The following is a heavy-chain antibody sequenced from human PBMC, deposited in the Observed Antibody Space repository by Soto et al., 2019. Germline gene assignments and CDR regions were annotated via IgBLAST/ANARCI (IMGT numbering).Heavy chain of an antibody. CDR3: ARQYYDILTGYRIRFDY. CDR2: IYYSGST. CDR1: GASISSSSYY. J-gene: IGHJ4*02. V-gene: IGHV4-39*01. Sequence: PSETLSLTCTVSGASISSSSYYWGWIRQPPGKGLEWIGSIYYSGSTYYNPSLKSRVTISVDTSKNQFSLKLSSVTAADTAAYYCARQYYDILTGYRIRFDYWGQGTLVTVS. D-gene: IGHD3-9*01.